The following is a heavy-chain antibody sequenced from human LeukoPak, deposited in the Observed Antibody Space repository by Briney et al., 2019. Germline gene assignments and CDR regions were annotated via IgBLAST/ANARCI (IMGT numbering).Heavy chain of an antibody. Sequence: GGSLRLSCAASGFTFSNYGMQWVRQAPGRGLECVAVIWYDGKHQYYADSVKGRFNISRDNPKNMLYLQMNSLRVEDTAVYYCAKGPTQVLRFLRDGKTYYMDVWGKGTSVLVSS. CDR3: AKGPTQVLRFLRDGKTYYMDV. V-gene: IGHV3-33*06. CDR2: IWYDGKHQ. CDR1: GFTFSNYG. J-gene: IGHJ6*03. D-gene: IGHD3-3*01.